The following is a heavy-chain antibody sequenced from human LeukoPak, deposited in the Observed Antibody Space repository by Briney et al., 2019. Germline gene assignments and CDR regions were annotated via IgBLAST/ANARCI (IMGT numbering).Heavy chain of an antibody. J-gene: IGHJ4*02. V-gene: IGHV4-39*02. CDR3: ARDPGYDSSGYPLLWDDY. D-gene: IGHD3-22*01. CDR2: IYYSGST. CDR1: GGSISSSSYY. Sequence: SETLSLTCTVSGGSISSSSYYWGWIRQPPGKGLEWIGSIYYSGSTYYNPSLKSRVTISVDTSKNQFSLKLSSVTAADTAVYYCARDPGYDSSGYPLLWDDYWGQGTLVTVSS.